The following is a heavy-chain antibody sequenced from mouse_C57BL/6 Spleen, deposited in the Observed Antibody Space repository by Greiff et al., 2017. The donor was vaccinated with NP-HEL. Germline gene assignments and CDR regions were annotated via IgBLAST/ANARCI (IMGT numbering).Heavy chain of an antibody. Sequence: EVMLVESGEGLVKPGGSLKLSCAASGFTFSSYAMSWVRQTPEKRLEWVAYISSGGDYIYYADTVKGRFTISRDNARNTLYLQMSSLKSDNTAMDYCTRGGSPRAMDYWGQGTSVTVSS. J-gene: IGHJ4*01. CDR2: ISSGGDYI. V-gene: IGHV5S21*01. CDR1: GFTFSSYA. CDR3: TRGGSPRAMDY. D-gene: IGHD1-1*02.